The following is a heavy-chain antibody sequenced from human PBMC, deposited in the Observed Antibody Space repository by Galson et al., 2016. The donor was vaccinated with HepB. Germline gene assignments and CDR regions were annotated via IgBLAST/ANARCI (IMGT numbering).Heavy chain of an antibody. D-gene: IGHD3-16*01. Sequence: SLRLSCAASGFAVNTNYMTWVRQGPGKGLEWVSIIYSAASTNYADSVKGRFTTSRDTSKNTLFLQMNNLRPEDTAVYYCASRHISQVITPGWFFDLWGRGTLVTVSS. J-gene: IGHJ2*01. V-gene: IGHV3-66*02. CDR2: IYSAAST. CDR3: ASRHISQVITPGWFFDL. CDR1: GFAVNTNY.